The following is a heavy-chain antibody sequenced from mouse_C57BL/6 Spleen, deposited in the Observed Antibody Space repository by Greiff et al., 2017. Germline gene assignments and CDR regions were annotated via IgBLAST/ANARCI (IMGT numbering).Heavy chain of an antibody. V-gene: IGHV1-52*01. CDR1: GYTFTSYW. J-gene: IGHJ2*01. CDR3: AREGGVFDY. Sequence: VKLQQPGAELVRPGSSVKLSCKASGYTFTSYWMHWVKQRPIQGLEWIGNIDPSDSETHYNQKFKDKATLTVDKSSSTAYMQLSSLASEDSTVYYCAREGGVFDYWGQGTTLTVSS. CDR2: IDPSDSET.